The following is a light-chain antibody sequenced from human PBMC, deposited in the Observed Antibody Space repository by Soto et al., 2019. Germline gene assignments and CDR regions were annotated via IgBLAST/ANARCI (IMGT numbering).Light chain of an antibody. CDR3: QQNYSTPRT. CDR2: AAS. J-gene: IGKJ1*01. CDR1: QSISSY. Sequence: DIQMTQSPSSLSASVGDRDTITCRASQSISSYLNWYQQKLGKAPKLLIYAASSLQSGVPSRFSGSGSGTDFTLTVSSLQPEDFATYYCQQNYSTPRTFGQGTKVDIK. V-gene: IGKV1-39*01.